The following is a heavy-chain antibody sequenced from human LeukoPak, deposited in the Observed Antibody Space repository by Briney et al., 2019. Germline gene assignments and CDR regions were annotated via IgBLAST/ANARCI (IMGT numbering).Heavy chain of an antibody. V-gene: IGHV3-30*02. D-gene: IGHD5-18*01. CDR1: GFTFSSYG. CDR2: IRYDGSNK. J-gene: IGHJ5*02. CDR3: TRDVTAWDP. Sequence: GGSLRLSCAASGFTFSSYGMHWVRQAPGKGLEWVAFIRYDGSNKYYADSVKGRFTISRDNSKNTLYLQMNSLKTGDTAVYYCTRDVTAWDPWGQGTLVTVSS.